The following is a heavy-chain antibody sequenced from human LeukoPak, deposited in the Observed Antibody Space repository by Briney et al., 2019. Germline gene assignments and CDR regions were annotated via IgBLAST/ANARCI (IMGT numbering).Heavy chain of an antibody. CDR2: ITTSGSST. Sequence: KPGGSLRLSCAASGFTFSDYYMSWIRQAPGKGLEWISYITTSGSSTNYADSVKGRFTISRDNAKNSLYLETNSLRAEDTAVYYCARGHQLLYYWGQGTLVTVSS. V-gene: IGHV3-11*05. J-gene: IGHJ4*02. CDR3: ARGHQLLYY. D-gene: IGHD2-21*01. CDR1: GFTFSDYY.